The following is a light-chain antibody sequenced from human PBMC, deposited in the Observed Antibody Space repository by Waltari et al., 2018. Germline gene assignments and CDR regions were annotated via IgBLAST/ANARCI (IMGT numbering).Light chain of an antibody. CDR1: SGSVSSTLY. CDR2: NTN. Sequence: QTVVTQEPSFSVPPGGTVTLTCGLISGSVSSTLYPSWYQQIPGQAPRPPLHNTNSRSSGVPNRFSGAILVNKAALTITGAQADDEAHYYCALYMGSDSWVFGGGTKLTVL. J-gene: IGLJ3*02. CDR3: ALYMGSDSWV. V-gene: IGLV8-61*01.